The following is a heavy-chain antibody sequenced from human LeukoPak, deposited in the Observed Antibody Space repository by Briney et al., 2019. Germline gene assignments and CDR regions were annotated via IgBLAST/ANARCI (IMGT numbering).Heavy chain of an antibody. J-gene: IGHJ6*04. Sequence: PGGSLRLSCAASGFSLRDFAMTWVRQAPGKGLEWVSTVSGTGDDTYYSDTVKGRFTMSRDNSENTLDLQMNSLRVEDTAVYYCAKILRPVTSFPQFYFFGMDVWGKGAMVTVSS. CDR3: AKILRPVTSFPQFYFFGMDV. D-gene: IGHD4-17*01. V-gene: IGHV3-23*01. CDR1: GFSLRDFA. CDR2: VSGTGDDT.